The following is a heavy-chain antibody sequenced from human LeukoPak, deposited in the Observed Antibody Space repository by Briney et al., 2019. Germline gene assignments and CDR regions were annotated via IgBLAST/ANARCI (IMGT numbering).Heavy chain of an antibody. V-gene: IGHV4-4*02. CDR1: GGSISSSNW. CDR2: IYYSGST. J-gene: IGHJ4*02. Sequence: SGTLSLTCAVSGGSISSSNWWSWVRQPPGKGLEWIGEIYYSGSTNYNPSLKSRVTISVDKSKNQFSLKLSSVTAADTAVYYCARDRYSSSWYTRRGIDYWGQGTLVTVSS. D-gene: IGHD6-13*01. CDR3: ARDRYSSSWYTRRGIDY.